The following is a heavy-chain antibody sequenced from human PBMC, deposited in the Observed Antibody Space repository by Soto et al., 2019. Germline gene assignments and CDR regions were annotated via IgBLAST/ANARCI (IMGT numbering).Heavy chain of an antibody. D-gene: IGHD4-17*01. CDR2: INPTSGGT. Sequence: QVQLVQSGAEVKKPGASVKVSCKTSGYTFAAYYIHWIRQAPGQGLEWMGWINPTSGGTVYAQNLQDRVTMTRDTSISTAYMELRRLNSADTAVYYCARDPDYGDYWGYFFDSWGQGTPVTVSS. CDR3: ARDPDYGDYWGYFFDS. CDR1: GYTFAAYY. V-gene: IGHV1-2*02. J-gene: IGHJ4*02.